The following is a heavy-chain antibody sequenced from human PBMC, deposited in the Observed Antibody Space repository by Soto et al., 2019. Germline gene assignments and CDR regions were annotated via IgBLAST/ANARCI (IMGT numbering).Heavy chain of an antibody. J-gene: IGHJ4*02. V-gene: IGHV4-39*01. Sequence: QLQLQESGPGLVKPSETLSLTCTVSGGSITSGNYYWGWIRQPPGKGLEWIGSMYYSGSTYYNPSLKSRVTISVDMSKNQFSLRLSSVTAADTAVYYCARTRDPDRELLVYFDYWGQGTLVTVSS. CDR3: ARTRDPDRELLVYFDY. D-gene: IGHD1-26*01. CDR2: MYYSGST. CDR1: GGSITSGNYY.